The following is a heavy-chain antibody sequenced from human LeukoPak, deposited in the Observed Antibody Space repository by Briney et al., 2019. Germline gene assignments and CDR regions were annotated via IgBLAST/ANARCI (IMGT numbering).Heavy chain of an antibody. CDR1: GGSISSSSYF. Sequence: SETLSLTCTVSGGSISSSSYFWGWIRQPPGKGLEWIGSIYYSGSTYYNPSLKSRVTISVDTSKNRFSLKLSSVTAADTAVYYCARAYYYDSSAAIDYWGQGILVTVSS. D-gene: IGHD3-22*01. J-gene: IGHJ4*02. CDR3: ARAYYYDSSAAIDY. CDR2: IYYSGST. V-gene: IGHV4-39*01.